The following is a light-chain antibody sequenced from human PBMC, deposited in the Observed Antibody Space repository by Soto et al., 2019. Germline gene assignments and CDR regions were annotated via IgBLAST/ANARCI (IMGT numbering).Light chain of an antibody. V-gene: IGKV1-39*01. CDR2: VAS. CDR3: QQYGSPPIT. Sequence: DIQMTQSPSSLSASVGDRVTITCRASQSISRYLNWYQQKPGKAPNLLIYVASSLQSEVPSRFSGSGSGTDFTLTISRLEPEDFAVYYCQQYGSPPITFGQGTRLEIK. CDR1: QSISRY. J-gene: IGKJ5*01.